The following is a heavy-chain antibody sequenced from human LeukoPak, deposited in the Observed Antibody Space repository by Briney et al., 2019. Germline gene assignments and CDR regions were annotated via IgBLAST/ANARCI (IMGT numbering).Heavy chain of an antibody. CDR2: INHSGST. Sequence: SETLSLTCAVYGGSFSGYYWSWIRQPPGKGLEWIGEINHSGSTNYNPSLKSRVTIPVDTSKNQFSLKLSSVTAADTAVYYCAREGYYYDSSGYRETKTDYWGQGTLVTVSS. J-gene: IGHJ4*02. CDR1: GGSFSGYY. D-gene: IGHD3-22*01. V-gene: IGHV4-34*01. CDR3: AREGYYYDSSGYRETKTDY.